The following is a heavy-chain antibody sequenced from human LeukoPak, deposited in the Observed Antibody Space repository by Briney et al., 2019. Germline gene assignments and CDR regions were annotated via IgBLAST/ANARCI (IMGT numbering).Heavy chain of an antibody. D-gene: IGHD4-23*01. Sequence: GGSLRLSSAASGFTFSSYGMHWVRQAPGKGRRCVTVITYDGSNKYYADSVKGRFTISRDNSKNTLYLQMNSRRAEDTAVYYCAKGWSGGNDWGQGTLVTVSS. CDR1: GFTFSSYG. J-gene: IGHJ4*02. CDR2: ITYDGSNK. CDR3: AKGWSGGND. V-gene: IGHV3-30*18.